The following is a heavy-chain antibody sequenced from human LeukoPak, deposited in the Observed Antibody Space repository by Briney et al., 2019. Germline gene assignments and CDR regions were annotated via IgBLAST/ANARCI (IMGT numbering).Heavy chain of an antibody. J-gene: IGHJ4*02. D-gene: IGHD2-21*01. Sequence: SGPTLVNPTQTLTLTCTFSGFSLSTRGMGVTWIRQPPGKALEWLALIYWDDDARYSPSLKGRLTITKDTSKNQVVLTMDNMDPADTATYYCAHRPGRGIPAAHWGQGTLVTVSS. CDR3: AHRPGRGIPAAH. V-gene: IGHV2-5*02. CDR2: IYWDDDA. CDR1: GFSLSTRGMG.